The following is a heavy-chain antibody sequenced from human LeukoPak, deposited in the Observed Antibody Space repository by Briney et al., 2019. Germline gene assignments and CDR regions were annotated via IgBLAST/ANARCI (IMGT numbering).Heavy chain of an antibody. V-gene: IGHV4-59*01. CDR3: ARGAYDSSGYYVDY. J-gene: IGHJ4*02. D-gene: IGHD3-22*01. Sequence: PSETLSLTCTVSGGSISSYYWSWIRQPAGKGLEWIGYIYYSGSTNYNPSLKSRVTISVDTSKNQFSLKLSSVTAADTAVYYCARGAYDSSGYYVDYWGQGTLVTVSS. CDR1: GGSISSYY. CDR2: IYYSGST.